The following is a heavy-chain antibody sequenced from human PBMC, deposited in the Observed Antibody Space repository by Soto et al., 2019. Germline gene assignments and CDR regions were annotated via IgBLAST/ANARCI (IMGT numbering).Heavy chain of an antibody. J-gene: IGHJ4*02. V-gene: IGHV1-3*01. D-gene: IGHD2-21*02. CDR2: INAGNGNT. CDR1: GYTFTSYA. CDR3: ARVQNRYCGGDCYSY. Sequence: ASVKVSCKASGYTFTSYAMHWVRQAPGQRLEWMGWINAGNGNTKYSQKFQGRVTITRDTSASTAYMELSSLRSEDTAVYYCARVQNRYCGGDCYSYWGQGTLVTVSS.